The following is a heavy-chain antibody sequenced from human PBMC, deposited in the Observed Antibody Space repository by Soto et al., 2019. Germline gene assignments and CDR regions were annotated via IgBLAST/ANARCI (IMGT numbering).Heavy chain of an antibody. Sequence: SETLSLTCVVSGGSLSDYFWSWIRQHPGKGLEWIGYIYYSGSTYYNPSLKSRVTISVDTSKNQFSLKLSSVTAADTAVYYCASYGYGGNSDYYGMDVRGQGTTVPVSS. D-gene: IGHD4-17*01. J-gene: IGHJ6*02. V-gene: IGHV4-31*11. CDR2: IYYSGST. CDR1: GGSLSDYF. CDR3: ASYGYGGNSDYYGMDV.